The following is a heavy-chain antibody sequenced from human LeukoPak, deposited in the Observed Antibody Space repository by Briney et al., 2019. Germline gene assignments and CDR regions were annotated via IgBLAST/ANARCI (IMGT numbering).Heavy chain of an antibody. Sequence: GGSLRLSCAASGFTFSSYAMHWVRQAPGKGLEYVSAISSNGGRTYYANSVKGRFTISRDNSKNTLNLQMGSLRAEDMAVYYCARGGYSDYWGRGTLVTVSS. CDR2: ISSNGGRT. CDR3: ARGGYSDY. D-gene: IGHD4-23*01. J-gene: IGHJ4*02. CDR1: GFTFSSYA. V-gene: IGHV3-64*01.